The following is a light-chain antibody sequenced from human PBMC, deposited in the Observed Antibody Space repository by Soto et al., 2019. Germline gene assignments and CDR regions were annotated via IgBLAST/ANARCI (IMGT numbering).Light chain of an antibody. J-gene: IGLJ1*01. CDR2: EVS. CDR3: SSYAGSNHYV. CDR1: NSDDGGYNY. Sequence: QSVLTQPPSASGSPGQSVTISCTGTNSDDGGYNYVSWYQQHPGKAPKLMIYEVSKRPSGVPDRFSGSKSGNTASLTVSGLQAEDEADYYCSSYAGSNHYVFGTGTKVTVL. V-gene: IGLV2-8*01.